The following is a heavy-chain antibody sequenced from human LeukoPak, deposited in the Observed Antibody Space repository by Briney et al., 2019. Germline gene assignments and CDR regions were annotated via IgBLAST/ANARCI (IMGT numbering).Heavy chain of an antibody. CDR2: ISYDGSNK. Sequence: GGSLRLSCAASGFTFSSYGMHCVRQAPGKGLEWVAVISYDGSNKYYADSVKGRFTISRDNSKNTLYLQMNSLRAEDTAVYYCAKDVDSPYYYGSGSRYYYYGMDVWGQGTTVTVSS. V-gene: IGHV3-30*18. CDR3: AKDVDSPYYYGSGSRYYYYGMDV. D-gene: IGHD3-10*01. J-gene: IGHJ6*02. CDR1: GFTFSSYG.